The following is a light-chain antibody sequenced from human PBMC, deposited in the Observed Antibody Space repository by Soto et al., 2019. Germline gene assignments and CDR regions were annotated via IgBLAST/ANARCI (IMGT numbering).Light chain of an antibody. CDR3: QQRNSYPIT. CDR1: QGISSY. J-gene: IGKJ5*01. Sequence: DIQLTQSPSFLSTSVGDRVTITCRASQGISSYLAWYQQKPGKAPNLLIHTASTLQSGVPSRFSGSGSGTEFTLTSSSLQSEDFATYYCQQRNSYPITFGRGTRLEIK. CDR2: TAS. V-gene: IGKV1-9*01.